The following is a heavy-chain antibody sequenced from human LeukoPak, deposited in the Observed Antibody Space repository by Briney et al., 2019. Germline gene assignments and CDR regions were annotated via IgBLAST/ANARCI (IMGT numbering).Heavy chain of an antibody. D-gene: IGHD1-26*01. V-gene: IGHV3-23*01. Sequence: GGSLRLSCAASGFTFSSYTMSWVRQAPGKGLEWISVISATGFTTHHTDSVKGRFTISRDNSKSILYLQMDGLRAEDTAIYFCTKDVQVGPTRGFFDFWGQGTLVTASS. CDR2: ISATGFTT. CDR3: TKDVQVGPTRGFFDF. CDR1: GFTFSSYT. J-gene: IGHJ4*03.